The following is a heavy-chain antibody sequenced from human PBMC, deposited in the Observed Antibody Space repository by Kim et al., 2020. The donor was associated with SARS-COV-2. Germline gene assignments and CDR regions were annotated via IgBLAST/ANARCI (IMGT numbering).Heavy chain of an antibody. CDR2: ISYDGSNK. CDR3: ARAPTYYYGSGSYYRRLLADGMDV. CDR1: GFTFSSYA. D-gene: IGHD3-10*01. Sequence: GGSLRLSCAASGFTFSSYAMHWVRQAPGKGLEWVAVISYDGSNKYYADSVKGRFTISRDNSKNTLYLQMNSLRAEDTAVYYCARAPTYYYGSGSYYRRLLADGMDVWGQGTTVTVSS. J-gene: IGHJ6*02. V-gene: IGHV3-30*04.